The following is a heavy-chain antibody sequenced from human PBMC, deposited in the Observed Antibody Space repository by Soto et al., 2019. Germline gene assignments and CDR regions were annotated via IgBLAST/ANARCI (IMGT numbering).Heavy chain of an antibody. V-gene: IGHV3-72*01. CDR2: IRNKDRSYTA. J-gene: IGHJ6*02. CDR3: ARGGSRLQDPSYVFAMDV. CDR1: GFTFSDHY. D-gene: IGHD6-13*01. Sequence: GGSLRLSCAASGFTFSDHYMEWVRQAPGKGLEWVGRIRNKDRSYTAEYAASVKGRFTISRDDSRDSLYLQMNSLQTEDSAVYYCARGGSRLQDPSYVFAMDVWGQGTAVTVSS.